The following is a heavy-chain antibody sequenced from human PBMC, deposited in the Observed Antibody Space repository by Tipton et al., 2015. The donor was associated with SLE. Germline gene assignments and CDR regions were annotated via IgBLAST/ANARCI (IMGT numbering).Heavy chain of an antibody. D-gene: IGHD6-19*01. J-gene: IGHJ4*02. CDR1: GFTFSSYW. V-gene: IGHV3-7*02. CDR3: ARALAVAGTGTDY. CDR2: IKQDGSEK. Sequence: SLRLSCAASGFTFSSYWMSWVRQAPGKGLEWVANIKQDGSEKYYVDSVKGRFTISRDNAKNSLYLQMNSLRAEDTAVYYCARALAVAGTGTDYWGQGTLVTVSS.